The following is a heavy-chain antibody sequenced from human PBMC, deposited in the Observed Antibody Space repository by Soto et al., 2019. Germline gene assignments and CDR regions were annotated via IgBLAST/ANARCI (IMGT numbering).Heavy chain of an antibody. CDR1: GFSLSVSEVG. D-gene: IGHD4-17*01. V-gene: IGHV2-5*02. J-gene: IGHJ6*02. Sequence: QITLKESGPTLVKPTQTLTLTCTFSGFSLSVSEVGVGCIRQPPGKALEWLALIYWDDDKRYSPSLRSRLTITKDTSKNQVVLTMTNMDPVDTATYYCADTDYAGGGSNYGMHVWGQRITVTVSS. CDR2: IYWDDDK. CDR3: ADTDYAGGGSNYGMHV.